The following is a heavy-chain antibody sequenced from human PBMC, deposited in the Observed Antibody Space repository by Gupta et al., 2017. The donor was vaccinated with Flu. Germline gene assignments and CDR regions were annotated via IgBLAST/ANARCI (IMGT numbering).Heavy chain of an antibody. J-gene: IGHJ4*02. D-gene: IGHD1-26*01. Sequence: ADSVKVRFTISRDNSKNTLYLQMNNLRPEDTAVYDGASRTGGGVDRGALDYWGQGTLVTVSA. V-gene: IGHV3-30*03. CDR3: ASRTGGGVDRGALDY.